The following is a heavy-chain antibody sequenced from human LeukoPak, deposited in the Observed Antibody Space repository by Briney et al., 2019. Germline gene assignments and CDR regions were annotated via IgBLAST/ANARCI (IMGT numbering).Heavy chain of an antibody. CDR3: ARGQQLVLGYFDY. CDR1: GGSISSGGYY. J-gene: IGHJ4*02. Sequence: SETLSLTCTASGGSISSGGYYWSWIRQHPGKGLEWIGYIYYSGSTYYNPSLKSRVTISVDTSKNQFSLKLSSVTAADTAVYYCARGQQLVLGYFDYWGQGTLVTVSS. V-gene: IGHV4-31*03. CDR2: IYYSGST. D-gene: IGHD6-13*01.